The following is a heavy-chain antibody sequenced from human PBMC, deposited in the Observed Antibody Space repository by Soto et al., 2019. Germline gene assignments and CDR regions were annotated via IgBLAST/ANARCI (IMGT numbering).Heavy chain of an antibody. CDR2: IYWNEDK. CDR1: GFSLKTGGAG. J-gene: IGHJ5*02. Sequence: QITLKESGPTLVKPTQPLTLTCTFSGFSLKTGGAGVGWIRQPPGKALEWLALIYWNEDKRYSPSLKSRLTITKDTSKTQVVLPMTNMDPVDTATYYCAHRGYGDYPRDNWFDPWGQGTLVTVSS. V-gene: IGHV2-5*01. CDR3: AHRGYGDYPRDNWFDP. D-gene: IGHD4-17*01.